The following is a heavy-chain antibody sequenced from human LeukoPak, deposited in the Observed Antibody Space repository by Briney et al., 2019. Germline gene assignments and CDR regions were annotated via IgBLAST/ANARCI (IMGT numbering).Heavy chain of an antibody. CDR2: ISSRGSTI. V-gene: IGHV3-11*04. D-gene: IGHD6-6*01. CDR1: GFTFSDYY. J-gene: IGHJ6*03. Sequence: GGSLRLSCAASGFTFSDYYMSWIRQAPGKGLEWVSYISSRGSTIYYADSVKGRFTISRDNAKNSLYLQMNSLRAEDTAVYYCARDASSSSPYYYYMDVWGKGTTVTVSS. CDR3: ARDASSSSPYYYYMDV.